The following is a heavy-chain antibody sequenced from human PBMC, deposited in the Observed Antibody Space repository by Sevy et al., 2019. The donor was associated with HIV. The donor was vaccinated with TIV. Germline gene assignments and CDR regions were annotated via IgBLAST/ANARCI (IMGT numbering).Heavy chain of an antibody. CDR3: ARGAAAGTFDY. J-gene: IGHJ4*02. D-gene: IGHD6-13*01. Sequence: GGSLRLSCAASGFTFSSYWMHWVRQAPGKGLGWVSRVNSDGSSTSYAVSVKGRFTISRDNAKNTLYLQMNSLRAEDTAVYYCARGAAAGTFDYWGQGTLVTVSS. V-gene: IGHV3-74*01. CDR2: VNSDGSST. CDR1: GFTFSSYW.